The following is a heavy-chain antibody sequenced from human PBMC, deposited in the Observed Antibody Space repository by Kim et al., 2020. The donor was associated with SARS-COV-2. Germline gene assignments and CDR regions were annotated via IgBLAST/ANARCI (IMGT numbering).Heavy chain of an antibody. D-gene: IGHD6-13*01. CDR1: GFTFSSYD. J-gene: IGHJ6*02. CDR3: ARERSSSWDYYGMDV. CDR2: IGTAGDT. Sequence: GGSLRLSCAASGFTFSSYDMHWVRQATGKGLEWVSAIGTAGDTYYPGSVKGRFTISRENAKNSLYLQMNSLRAGDTAVYYCARERSSSWDYYGMDVWGQGTTFTVSS. V-gene: IGHV3-13*01.